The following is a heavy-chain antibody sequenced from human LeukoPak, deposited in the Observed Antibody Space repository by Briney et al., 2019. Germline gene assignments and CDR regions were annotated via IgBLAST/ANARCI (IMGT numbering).Heavy chain of an antibody. Sequence: GGSLRLSCAASGFTVSSNYMSWVRQAPGKGLEWVSVIYSGGSTYYADSVKGRFTISRDNSKNTLYLQMNSLRAEDTAVYYCARDRGSYFPYYWGQGTLVTVSS. V-gene: IGHV3-66*01. CDR3: ARDRGSYFPYY. CDR2: IYSGGST. J-gene: IGHJ4*02. D-gene: IGHD1-26*01. CDR1: GFTVSSNY.